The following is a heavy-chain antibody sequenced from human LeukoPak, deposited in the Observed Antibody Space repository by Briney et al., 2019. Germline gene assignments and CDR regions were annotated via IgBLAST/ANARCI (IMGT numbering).Heavy chain of an antibody. CDR1: GGSISSSNYY. Sequence: SETLSLSCTDSGGSISSSNYYWGWIRQPPGKGLEWIGSMYYSGSTYYNPSLKSRVTISVHTSKNQFSLKLSSVTAADTAVYYCARGLRDFWSGYRTGYWGQGTLVTVSS. CDR2: MYYSGST. D-gene: IGHD3-3*01. J-gene: IGHJ4*02. CDR3: ARGLRDFWSGYRTGY. V-gene: IGHV4-39*07.